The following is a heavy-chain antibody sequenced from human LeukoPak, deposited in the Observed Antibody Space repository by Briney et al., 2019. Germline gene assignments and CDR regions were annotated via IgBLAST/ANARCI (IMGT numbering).Heavy chain of an antibody. CDR3: ARVEYSSSPSEDYYYYMDV. Sequence: GESLKISCKGSGYSFTIYWIGWVRQMPGKGLEWMGIIYPGDSDTRYSPSFQGQVTISADKSISTAYLQWSSLKASDTAMYYCARVEYSSSPSEDYYYYMDVWGKGTTVTVSS. CDR1: GYSFTIYW. V-gene: IGHV5-51*01. D-gene: IGHD6-6*01. CDR2: IYPGDSDT. J-gene: IGHJ6*03.